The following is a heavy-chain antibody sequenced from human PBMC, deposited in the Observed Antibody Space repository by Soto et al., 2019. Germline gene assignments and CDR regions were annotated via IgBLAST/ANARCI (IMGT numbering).Heavy chain of an antibody. CDR2: IYGSGRGI. Sequence: EVRLLESGGGLVQPGGSLRLSCSASGLPHSNFAMMWVRQAPGKGLECVSGIYGSGRGIEYADSVKGRFTISRDNSKNTVYLQMTDLRADDTAVYYCAKDAVYNDGLLLIDHWGRGTQVTVSS. V-gene: IGHV3-23*05. CDR1: GLPHSNFA. CDR3: AKDAVYNDGLLLIDH. J-gene: IGHJ4*02. D-gene: IGHD3-16*01.